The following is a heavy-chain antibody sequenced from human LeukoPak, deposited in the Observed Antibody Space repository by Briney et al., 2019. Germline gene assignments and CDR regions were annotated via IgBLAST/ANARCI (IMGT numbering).Heavy chain of an antibody. CDR1: GFTFSNYM. J-gene: IGHJ4*02. Sequence: PGGSLRLSCAASGFTFSNYMMHWVRQAPGKGLVWVSRIKSDGITITYADSVKGRFTISRDNAKNTLYLQMNSLRAEDTAVYYCAKDYGDYGFDYWGQGTLVTVSS. CDR2: IKSDGITI. D-gene: IGHD4-17*01. CDR3: AKDYGDYGFDY. V-gene: IGHV3-74*01.